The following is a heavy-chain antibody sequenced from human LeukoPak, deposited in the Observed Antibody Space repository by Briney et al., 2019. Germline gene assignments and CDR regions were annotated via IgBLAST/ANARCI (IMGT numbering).Heavy chain of an antibody. CDR2: IYYSGST. CDR1: GGSISSSSYY. Sequence: SETLSLTCTVSGGSISSSSYYWGWIRQPPGKGLEWIGSIYYSGSTYYNPSLKSRVTISVDTSKNQFSLKLSSVTAADTAVYYCARHPIMITLGGVIAQGYFDYWGQGTLVTVSS. V-gene: IGHV4-39*01. J-gene: IGHJ4*02. CDR3: ARHPIMITLGGVIAQGYFDY. D-gene: IGHD3-16*02.